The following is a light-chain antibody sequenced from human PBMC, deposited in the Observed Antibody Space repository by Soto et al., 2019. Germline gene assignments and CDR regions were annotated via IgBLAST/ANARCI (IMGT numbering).Light chain of an antibody. CDR1: SSDVGGYKY. V-gene: IGLV2-14*01. J-gene: IGLJ2*01. CDR3: AAWDDSLSVV. CDR2: EVS. Sequence: QSVLTQPASVSGSPGQSITISCTGTSSDVGGYKYVSWYQQHPDKAPKLIIFEVSNRPSGISSRFSGSKSGNTASLTISGLQAEDEADYYCAAWDDSLSVVFGGGTKLTVL.